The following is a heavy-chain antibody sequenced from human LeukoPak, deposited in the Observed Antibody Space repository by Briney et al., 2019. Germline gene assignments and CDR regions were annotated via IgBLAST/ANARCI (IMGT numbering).Heavy chain of an antibody. Sequence: GGSLRLSCAASGFTFSSYTMSWVRQAPGKGLEWVSAISGSGGSTYYADSVKGRFTISRDNSKNTLYLQMNSLRAEDTAVYYCAKDGSTSLNWNYVSFWNYWGQGTLVTVSS. J-gene: IGHJ4*02. CDR1: GFTFSSYT. V-gene: IGHV3-23*01. CDR3: AKDGSTSLNWNYVSFWNY. CDR2: ISGSGGST. D-gene: IGHD1-7*01.